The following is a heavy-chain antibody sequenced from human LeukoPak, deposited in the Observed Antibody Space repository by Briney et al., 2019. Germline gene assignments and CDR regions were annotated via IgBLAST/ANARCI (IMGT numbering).Heavy chain of an antibody. D-gene: IGHD5-18*01. V-gene: IGHV1-2*02. CDR3: ARDSSYGKVTNFDY. CDR2: INPNSGGT. CDR1: GYTXTGYY. J-gene: IGHJ4*02. Sequence: ASVKVSCKASGYTXTGYYMHWVRQASGQGLEWMGWINPNSGGTNYAQKFQGRVTMTRDTSISTAYMELSRLRSDDTAVYYCARDSSYGKVTNFDYWGQGTLVTVSS.